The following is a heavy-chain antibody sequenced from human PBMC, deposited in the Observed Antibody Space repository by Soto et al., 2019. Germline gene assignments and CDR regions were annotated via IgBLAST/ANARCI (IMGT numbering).Heavy chain of an antibody. CDR3: AKCRITIFGVVTTGYYYMDV. CDR2: ISGSGGST. J-gene: IGHJ6*03. Sequence: GGSLRLSCAASGFTFSSYAMSWVRQAPGKGLEWVSAISGSGGSTYYADSVKGRFTISRDNSKNTLYLQMNSLRAEDTAVYYCAKCRITIFGVVTTGYYYMDVWGKGTTVTSP. D-gene: IGHD3-3*01. CDR1: GFTFSSYA. V-gene: IGHV3-23*01.